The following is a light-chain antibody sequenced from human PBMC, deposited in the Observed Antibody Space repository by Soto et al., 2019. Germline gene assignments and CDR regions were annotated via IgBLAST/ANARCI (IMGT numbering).Light chain of an antibody. CDR3: QQYNSYSSTWT. CDR1: QSISGW. J-gene: IGKJ1*01. CDR2: KAS. Sequence: DIQMTQSPSTLSASVGDRVTITCRASQSISGWLAWYQQKPGKAPKLLIYKASNLESGVPSRFSGSGSGTEFTLTISSLQPDDFATYYCQQYNSYSSTWTFGQGTMMEIK. V-gene: IGKV1-5*03.